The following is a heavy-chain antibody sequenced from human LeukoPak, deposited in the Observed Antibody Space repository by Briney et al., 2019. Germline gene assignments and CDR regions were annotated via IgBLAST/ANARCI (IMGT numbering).Heavy chain of an antibody. Sequence: GSSVKVSCKASGGTFSSYAISWVRQAPGQGLEWMGGIIPIFGTANYAQKFQGRVTITADESTSTAYMELSSLRSEDTAVYYCARETPYGSGWYNWFDPWGQGTLVTVSS. D-gene: IGHD6-19*01. V-gene: IGHV1-69*01. CDR1: GGTFSSYA. CDR2: IIPIFGTA. J-gene: IGHJ5*02. CDR3: ARETPYGSGWYNWFDP.